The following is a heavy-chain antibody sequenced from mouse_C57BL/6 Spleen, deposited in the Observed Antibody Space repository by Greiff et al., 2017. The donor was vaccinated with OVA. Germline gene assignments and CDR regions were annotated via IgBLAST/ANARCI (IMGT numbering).Heavy chain of an antibody. J-gene: IGHJ3*01. D-gene: IGHD2-5*01. CDR2: IDPEDGDT. CDR1: GFNIKDYY. Sequence: VQLQQSGAELVRPGASVKLSCTASGFNIKDYYMHWVKQRPEQGLEWIGRIDPEDGDTEYAPKFQGKATMTADTSSNTAYLQLSSLTSEDTAVYYCTRPYYSNYAWFAYWGQGTLVTVSA. V-gene: IGHV14-1*01. CDR3: TRPYYSNYAWFAY.